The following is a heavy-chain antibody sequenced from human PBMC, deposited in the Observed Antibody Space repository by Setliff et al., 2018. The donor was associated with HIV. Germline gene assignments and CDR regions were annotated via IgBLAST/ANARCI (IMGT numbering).Heavy chain of an antibody. Sequence: SETLSLTCTVSGYSISSGYYWGWIRQPPGKGLEWIGSIYHSGSTIYDPSLRSRVTMSVDTSKNQFSVKLNSVTAADTAVYFCARWGAGYNSYDSWGQGSLVTVSS. V-gene: IGHV4-38-2*02. D-gene: IGHD5-12*01. CDR2: IYHSGST. J-gene: IGHJ4*02. CDR3: ARWGAGYNSYDS. CDR1: GYSISSGYY.